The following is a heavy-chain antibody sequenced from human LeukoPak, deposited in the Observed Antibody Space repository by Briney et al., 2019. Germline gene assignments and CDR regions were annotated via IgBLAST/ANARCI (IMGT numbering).Heavy chain of an antibody. Sequence: SETLSLTCAVYGGSFSGYYWSWIRQPPGKGLEWIGEINHSGSTNYNPSLKSRVTISVDTSKNQFSLKLSSVTAADTAVYYCARAGIATDTSYVDYWSQGTLVTVSS. CDR2: INHSGST. D-gene: IGHD2-21*01. CDR1: GGSFSGYY. CDR3: ARAGIATDTSYVDY. V-gene: IGHV4-34*01. J-gene: IGHJ4*02.